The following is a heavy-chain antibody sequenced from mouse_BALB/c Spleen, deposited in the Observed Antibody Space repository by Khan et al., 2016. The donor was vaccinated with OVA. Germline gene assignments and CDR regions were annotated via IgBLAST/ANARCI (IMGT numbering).Heavy chain of an antibody. CDR1: GYTFTNYV. J-gene: IGHJ3*01. Sequence: EVQLQESGPELVEPGASVKMSCKASGYTFTNYVIHWVKQKPGQGLEWIGYINPVNAGTRYNEKFKDKATLTSDISSTSAYMELLSLTSEDSAVYYCAREASSWDFSFPYWGQGTLVTVSA. CDR2: INPVNAGT. CDR3: AREASSWDFSFPY. D-gene: IGHD4-1*01. V-gene: IGHV1S136*01.